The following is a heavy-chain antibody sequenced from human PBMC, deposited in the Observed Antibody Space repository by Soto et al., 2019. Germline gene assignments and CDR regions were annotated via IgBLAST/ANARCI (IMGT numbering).Heavy chain of an antibody. CDR3: AGGGSGIYDY. CDR2: IYHSGST. Sequence: QLQLQESGSGLVKPSQTLSLTCAVAGGSISSGGYSWSWIRQPPGNCLEWIGYIYHSGSTYYNPSLKSRVTISVDRSQNQFSLKMSSVTAADTAVYYCAGGGSGIYDYWGQGTLVTVSS. CDR1: GGSISSGGYS. J-gene: IGHJ4*02. V-gene: IGHV4-30-2*01. D-gene: IGHD3-10*01.